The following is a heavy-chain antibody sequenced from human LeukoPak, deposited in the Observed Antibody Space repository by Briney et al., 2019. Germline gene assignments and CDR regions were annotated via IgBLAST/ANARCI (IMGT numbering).Heavy chain of an antibody. Sequence: GGSLRLSCAASGFTVSSNYMSWVRQAPGKGLEWVSIIYSGGASFYADSVRGRFTISRDNAKNSLYLQMNSLRAEDTAVYYCAREGGVGSYYYGMDVWGQGTTVTVSS. J-gene: IGHJ6*02. V-gene: IGHV3-53*01. CDR3: AREGGVGSYYYGMDV. CDR2: IYSGGAS. CDR1: GFTVSSNY. D-gene: IGHD2-8*02.